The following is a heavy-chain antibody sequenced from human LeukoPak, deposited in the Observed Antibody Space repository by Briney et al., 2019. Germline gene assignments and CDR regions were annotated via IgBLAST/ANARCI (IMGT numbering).Heavy chain of an antibody. D-gene: IGHD3-3*01. V-gene: IGHV4-4*07. CDR1: GGSFSGYY. CDR2: IYTSGYT. CDR3: AQEYDFWSGLTDY. Sequence: SETLSLTCTVSGGSFSGYYWSWIRQPAGKGLEWIGRIYTSGYTNYNPSLKSRVTMSVDTPKNQLSLKLSSVTAADTAVYYCAQEYDFWSGLTDYWGQGTLVTVSS. J-gene: IGHJ4*02.